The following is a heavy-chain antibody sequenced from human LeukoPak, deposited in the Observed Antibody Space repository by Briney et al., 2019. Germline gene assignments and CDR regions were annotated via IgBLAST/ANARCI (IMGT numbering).Heavy chain of an antibody. V-gene: IGHV3-30-3*01. D-gene: IGHD3-3*01. J-gene: IGHJ3*02. CDR1: GFTFSSYA. CDR3: ARAAYYDFWSGYNDAFDI. Sequence: PGRSLRLSCAASGFTFSSYAMHWVRQAPGKGLEWVAVISYDGSNKYYADSVKGRFTISRDNSKNTLYLQMNSLRAEDTAVYYCARAAYYDFWSGYNDAFDIWGQGTMVTVSS. CDR2: ISYDGSNK.